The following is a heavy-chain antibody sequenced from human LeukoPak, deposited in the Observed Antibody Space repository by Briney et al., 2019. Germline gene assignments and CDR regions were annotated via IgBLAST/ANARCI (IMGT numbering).Heavy chain of an antibody. CDR2: ISGSGGST. J-gene: IGHJ4*02. CDR3: AKGAPYYDILTGYYAEAAFDY. D-gene: IGHD3-9*01. V-gene: IGHV3-23*01. Sequence: GGSLRLSCAASGFTFSSYAMSWVRQAPGKGLEWVSAISGSGGSTYYADSVKGRFTISRDNSKNTLYLQMNSLRAEDTAVYYCAKGAPYYDILTGYYAEAAFDYWGQGTLVTVSS. CDR1: GFTFSSYA.